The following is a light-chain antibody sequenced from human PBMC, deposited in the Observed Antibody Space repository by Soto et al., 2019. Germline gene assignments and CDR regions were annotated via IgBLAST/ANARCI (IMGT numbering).Light chain of an antibody. CDR1: TSDIGGYYF. V-gene: IGLV2-14*03. CDR2: DVS. Sequence: QSALTQPASVSVSPGQSITISCTGTTSDIGGYYFVSWYQHHPGKAPKLMIYDVSNRPSGVSNRFSGFKSANTASLTISGLQAEDEADYYCSTYISSNPPFVFGTGTKLTVL. J-gene: IGLJ1*01. CDR3: STYISSNPPFV.